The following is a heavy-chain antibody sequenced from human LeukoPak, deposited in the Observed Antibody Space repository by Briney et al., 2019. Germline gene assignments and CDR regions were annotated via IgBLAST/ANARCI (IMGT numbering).Heavy chain of an antibody. J-gene: IGHJ4*02. CDR1: GGSISGGSYY. V-gene: IGHV4-61*01. D-gene: IGHD2/OR15-2a*01. CDR2: IYYSGST. CDR3: ARGEYGLFDY. Sequence: SQTLSLTCTVSGGSISGGSYYWSWIRQPPGKGLEWIGYIYYSGSTKYNLSLKSRVTISVDTSKNQLSLKLSSVTAADTAVYYCARGEYGLFDYWSQGTLVTVSS.